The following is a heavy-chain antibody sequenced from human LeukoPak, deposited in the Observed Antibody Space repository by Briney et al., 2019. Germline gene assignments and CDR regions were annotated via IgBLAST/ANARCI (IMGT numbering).Heavy chain of an antibody. CDR3: ARDQIQLWFKSDYYYGMDV. CDR1: GFTFNSYT. D-gene: IGHD5-18*01. CDR2: ISYDGSNK. V-gene: IGHV3-30*04. J-gene: IGHJ6*02. Sequence: GRSLRLSCAASGFTFNSYTVHWVRQAPGKGLEWVAVISYDGSNKYYADSVKGRFTISRDNSKNTLYLQMNSLRAEDTAVYYCARDQIQLWFKSDYYYGMDVWGQGTTVTVSS.